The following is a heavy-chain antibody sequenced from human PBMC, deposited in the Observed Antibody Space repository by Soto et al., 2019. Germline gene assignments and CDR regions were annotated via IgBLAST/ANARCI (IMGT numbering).Heavy chain of an antibody. CDR3: AKEAGITMVRGVIYYYYGMDV. D-gene: IGHD3-10*01. V-gene: IGHV3-23*01. CDR1: GFTFSSYA. J-gene: IGHJ6*02. CDR2: ISGSGGST. Sequence: GGSLRLSCAASGFTFSSYAMSWVRQAPGEGLEWVSAISGSGGSTYYADSVKGRFTISRDNSKNTLYLQMNSLRAEDTAVYYCAKEAGITMVRGVIYYYYGMDVWGQGTTVTVSS.